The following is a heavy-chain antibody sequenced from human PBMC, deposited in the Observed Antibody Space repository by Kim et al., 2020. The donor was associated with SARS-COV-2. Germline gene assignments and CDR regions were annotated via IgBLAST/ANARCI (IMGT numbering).Heavy chain of an antibody. Sequence: SVKGPFSISRDNAKTSLYLQMNSLRAEDTAVYYCARVSSGSSSWYWFDPWGQGTLVTVSS. V-gene: IGHV3-11*05. CDR3: ARVSSGSSSWYWFDP. J-gene: IGHJ5*02. D-gene: IGHD6-13*01.